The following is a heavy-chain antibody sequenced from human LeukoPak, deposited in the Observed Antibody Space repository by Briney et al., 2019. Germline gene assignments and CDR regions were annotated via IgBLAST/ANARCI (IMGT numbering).Heavy chain of an antibody. D-gene: IGHD6-19*01. CDR1: GFTFDDYA. Sequence: PGGSLRLSCAASGFTFDDYAMHWVRQAPGKGLEWVSGISWNSGSIDYVDPVKGRFTISRDNAKNSLYLQMNSLRAEDTALYYCAKGPSGIAVAGSPKYFQHWGQGTLVTVSS. CDR2: ISWNSGSI. CDR3: AKGPSGIAVAGSPKYFQH. V-gene: IGHV3-9*01. J-gene: IGHJ1*01.